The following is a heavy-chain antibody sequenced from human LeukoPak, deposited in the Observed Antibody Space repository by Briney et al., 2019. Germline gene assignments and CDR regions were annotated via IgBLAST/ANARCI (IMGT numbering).Heavy chain of an antibody. J-gene: IGHJ4*02. Sequence: GASLRLSCAASGFTFSSYAMSWVRQAPGKGLEWVSAISGSGGSTYYADSVKGRFTISRDNSKNTLYLQMNSLRAEDTAVYYCARESGYDPGLDYWGQGTLVTVSS. CDR3: ARESGYDPGLDY. D-gene: IGHD5-12*01. CDR2: ISGSGGST. V-gene: IGHV3-23*01. CDR1: GFTFSSYA.